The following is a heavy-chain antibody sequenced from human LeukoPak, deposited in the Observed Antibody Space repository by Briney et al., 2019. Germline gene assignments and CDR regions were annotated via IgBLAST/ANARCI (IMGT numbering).Heavy chain of an antibody. D-gene: IGHD3-3*01. V-gene: IGHV3-48*04. CDR1: GFTFSSYN. Sequence: GGSLRLSCAASGFTFSSYNINWVRQAPGKGLEWVSYISISSNTVSYADSVKGRFTISRDNAKNSLDLQMNSLTVDDTAVYFCARDLSSGNPGGFDYWGQGTLVTVSS. CDR2: ISISSNTV. CDR3: ARDLSSGNPGGFDY. J-gene: IGHJ4*02.